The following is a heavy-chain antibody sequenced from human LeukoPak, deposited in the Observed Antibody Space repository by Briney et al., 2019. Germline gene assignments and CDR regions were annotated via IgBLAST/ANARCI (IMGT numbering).Heavy chain of an antibody. D-gene: IGHD2-2*02. J-gene: IGHJ4*02. V-gene: IGHV1-18*01. CDR3: ARDAMYCSSTSCYSGY. CDR1: GYTFTSYG. CDR2: ISAYNGNT. Sequence: ASVTVSCKASGYTFTSYGISWVRQAPGQGLEWMGWISAYNGNTNYAQKLQGRVTMTTDTSTSTAYMELRSLRSDDTAVYYCARDAMYCSSTSCYSGYWGQGTLVTVSS.